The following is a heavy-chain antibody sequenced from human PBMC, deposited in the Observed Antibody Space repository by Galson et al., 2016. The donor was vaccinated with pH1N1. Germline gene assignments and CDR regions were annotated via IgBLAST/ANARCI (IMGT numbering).Heavy chain of an antibody. J-gene: IGHJ6*02. CDR2: IRGKAKNYAT. CDR3: AIGRRPDYYYGMDV. CDR1: GFTFSGSA. V-gene: IGHV3-73*01. D-gene: IGHD2-2*01. Sequence: SLRLSCAASGFTFSGSAMHWFRQASGKGLEWVGHIRGKAKNYATAYAASVKGRFTFSRDDSINRAFLQMNNLRPEDTAMYYCAIGRRPDYYYGMDVWGQGTTVTVSS.